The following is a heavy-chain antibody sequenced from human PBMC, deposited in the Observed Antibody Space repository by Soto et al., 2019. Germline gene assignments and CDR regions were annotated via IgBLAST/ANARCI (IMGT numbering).Heavy chain of an antibody. CDR1: GFTFTSSA. Sequence: SVKVPCKASGFTFTSSAMQWVRQARGQRLEWIGWIVVGSGHTNYAQKFQERVTITRDMSTSTAYMEPRSLRSDDTAVYYCARIAVPGDSYWGQGTLVTVSS. V-gene: IGHV1-58*02. CDR2: IVVGSGHT. CDR3: ARIAVPGDSY. D-gene: IGHD6-19*01. J-gene: IGHJ4*02.